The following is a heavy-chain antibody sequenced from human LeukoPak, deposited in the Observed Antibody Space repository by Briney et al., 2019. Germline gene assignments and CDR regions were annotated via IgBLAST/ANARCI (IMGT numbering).Heavy chain of an antibody. Sequence: PGGSLGLSCAASGFTFSSYAMSWVRQAPGRGLVWVSHINSDGRRTNSADSVKGRFTISRDNAKNTLYLQMNSLRADDTAVYYCASGGRAFDIWGHGTMVTVSS. CDR3: ASGGRAFDI. D-gene: IGHD3-10*01. J-gene: IGHJ3*02. CDR2: INSDGRRT. CDR1: GFTFSSYA. V-gene: IGHV3-74*01.